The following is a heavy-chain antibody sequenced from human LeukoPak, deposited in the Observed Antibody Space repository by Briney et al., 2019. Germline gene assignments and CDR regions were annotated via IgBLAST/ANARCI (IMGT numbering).Heavy chain of an antibody. CDR2: IYQGRTI. CDR1: GDSITSINHH. J-gene: IGHJ4*02. D-gene: IGHD3-22*01. V-gene: IGHV4-39*01. Sequence: PSETLSLTCTVSGDSITSINHHWGWIRQSPGKGLEWIGSIYQGRTIYYNPSLSSRVTVSVVTSKNQFSLQVNSVTAADTAVYYCARRVSDPLKVDYWGQGTLVTVSS. CDR3: ARRVSDPLKVDY.